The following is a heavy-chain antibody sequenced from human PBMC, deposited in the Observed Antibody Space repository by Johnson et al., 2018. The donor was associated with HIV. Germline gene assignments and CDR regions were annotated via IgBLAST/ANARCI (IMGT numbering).Heavy chain of an antibody. Sequence: VQLVESGGGVVRPGGSLRLSCAASGFTFDDYGMSWVRQAPGKGLEWVTGSKWNGGSKGYADSVKGLFTISRENAKNTVYLQMNSLRDEDMAVYYCARGALGSFDIWGQGTMVTVSA. J-gene: IGHJ3*02. CDR2: SKWNGGSK. V-gene: IGHV3-20*04. CDR3: ARGALGSFDI. D-gene: IGHD3-10*01. CDR1: GFTFDDYG.